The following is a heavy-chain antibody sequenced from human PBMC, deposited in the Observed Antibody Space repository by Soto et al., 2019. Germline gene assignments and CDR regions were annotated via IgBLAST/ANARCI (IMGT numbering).Heavy chain of an antibody. CDR3: AREVVVVGYYYYGMDV. CDR1: GFTFSSYW. D-gene: IGHD2-15*01. CDR2: IKQDGSEK. V-gene: IGHV3-7*01. Sequence: EVQLVESGGGLVQPGGSLRLSCAASGFTFSSYWMSWVRQAPGKGLEWVANIKQDGSEKYYVDSVKGRFTISRDNAKNSLYLQMNSLSAEDTAVYYCAREVVVVGYYYYGMDVWGQGTTVTVSS. J-gene: IGHJ6*02.